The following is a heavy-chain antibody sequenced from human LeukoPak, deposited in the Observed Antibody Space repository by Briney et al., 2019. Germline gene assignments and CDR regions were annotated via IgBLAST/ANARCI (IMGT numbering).Heavy chain of an antibody. CDR2: IKSDGST. D-gene: IGHD3-22*01. J-gene: IGHJ1*01. Sequence: PGGSLRLSCAASGFNFSSYWMHWVRQAPGNGLVWVSRIKSDGSTNYADSVKGRFTISRDNAKNTVSLQMNSLRAEDTGVYYCARAPSEIGGYYPEYFRHWGQGTLVTVSS. CDR3: ARAPSEIGGYYPEYFRH. V-gene: IGHV3-74*01. CDR1: GFNFSSYW.